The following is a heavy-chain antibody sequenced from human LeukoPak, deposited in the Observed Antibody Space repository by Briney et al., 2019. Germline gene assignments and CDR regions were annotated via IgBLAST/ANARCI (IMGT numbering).Heavy chain of an antibody. D-gene: IGHD2-8*01. Sequence: GGSLRLSCAASGFIFSNYAMSWVCQAPGKGLEWVSAIDSTGAYTWYADSVKGRFTISKDSSKTILYLQMNSLRAEDAAVYYCARDLGYCTNGVCHTRFDYWGQGTLVAVSS. CDR1: GFIFSNYA. CDR3: ARDLGYCTNGVCHTRFDY. CDR2: IDSTGAYT. J-gene: IGHJ4*02. V-gene: IGHV3-23*01.